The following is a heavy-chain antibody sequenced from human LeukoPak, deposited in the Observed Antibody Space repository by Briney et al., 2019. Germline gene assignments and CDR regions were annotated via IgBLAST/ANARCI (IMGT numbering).Heavy chain of an antibody. V-gene: IGHV4-39*01. CDR3: VTMVRGVISY. CDR2: IYYSGST. J-gene: IGHJ4*02. Sequence: PSETLSLTCTVSGGSISSSSYYWGWIRQPPGKGLEWIGSIYYSGSTYYNPSLKSRVTMSVDTSKNQFSLKLSSVTAADTAVYYCVTMVRGVISYWGQGTLVTVSS. D-gene: IGHD3-10*01. CDR1: GGSISSSSYY.